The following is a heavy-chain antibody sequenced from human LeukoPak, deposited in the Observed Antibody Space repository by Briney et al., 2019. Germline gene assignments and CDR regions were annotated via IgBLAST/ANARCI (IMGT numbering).Heavy chain of an antibody. CDR2: ISYSGRDK. D-gene: IGHD1-1*01. J-gene: IGHJ4*02. CDR3: ARERTDQLLLDF. V-gene: IGHV3-21*01. CDR1: GFTFSTYA. Sequence: GGSLRLSCAASGFTFSTYAMNWVRQEAGKGLEWVSSISYSGRDKFYADSVKGRFTISRDNAKNSLYLEMNDLRAEDTAVFYCARERTDQLLLDFWGQGALVTVSS.